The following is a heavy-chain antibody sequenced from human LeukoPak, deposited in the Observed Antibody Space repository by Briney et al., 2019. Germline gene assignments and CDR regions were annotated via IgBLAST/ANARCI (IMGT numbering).Heavy chain of an antibody. CDR1: GGTFSSYA. CDR2: IIPIFGTA. D-gene: IGHD2-2*01. Sequence: SVKVSCKASGGTFSSYAISWVRQAPGQGLEWMGGIIPIFGTANYAQKFQGRVTITTDESTSTAYMELSSLRSEDTAVYYCAREIGCSSTSCSYYFDYWGQGTLVTVSS. J-gene: IGHJ4*02. V-gene: IGHV1-69*05. CDR3: AREIGCSSTSCSYYFDY.